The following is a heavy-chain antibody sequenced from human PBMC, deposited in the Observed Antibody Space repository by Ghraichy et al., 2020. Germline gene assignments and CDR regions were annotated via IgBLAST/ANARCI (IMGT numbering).Heavy chain of an antibody. CDR2: ISGSGDST. CDR1: GFTFNTYA. D-gene: IGHD3-10*01. J-gene: IGHJ4*02. Sequence: GESLNISCAASGFTFNTYAMYWVRQAPGKGLEWVSAISGSGDSTSYADSVKGRFAISRDNSKNTLYLQMNSLRVEDTAVYYCAKDYVRYGSGSWYYFDFWGQGTLVTVSS. CDR3: AKDYVRYGSGSWYYFDF. V-gene: IGHV3-23*01.